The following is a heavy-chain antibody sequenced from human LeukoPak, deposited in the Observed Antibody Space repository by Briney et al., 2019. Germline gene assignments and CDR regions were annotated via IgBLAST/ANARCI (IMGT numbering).Heavy chain of an antibody. J-gene: IGHJ4*02. CDR3: ARHSPYSHGYFDS. CDR2: ISNTAGST. D-gene: IGHD5-18*01. Sequence: GGSLRLSCEVSGFNLTTYAMSWVRQAPGKALEWVSAISNTAGSTYYADSGKGRFTISRDTSKNTLFLQMDTLRAEDTAVYFCARHSPYSHGYFDSWGQGALVTVSS. CDR1: GFNLTTYA. V-gene: IGHV3-23*01.